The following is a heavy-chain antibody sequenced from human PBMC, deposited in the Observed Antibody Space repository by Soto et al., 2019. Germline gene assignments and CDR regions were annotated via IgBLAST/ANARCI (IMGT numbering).Heavy chain of an antibody. CDR1: GRTVSNAY. V-gene: IGHV3-53*01. CDR2: IYDNGTT. J-gene: IGHJ6*02. Sequence: GSLRLSCSAAGRTVSNAYMAWVRQAPGMGLEWVSVIYDNGTTYYADSVKGRFTISRDTSTNTPSLQMDSLRAEDTAVYYCVRPLPSGRNYGLDVWGQGTTVTVSS. D-gene: IGHD3-10*01. CDR3: VRPLPSGRNYGLDV.